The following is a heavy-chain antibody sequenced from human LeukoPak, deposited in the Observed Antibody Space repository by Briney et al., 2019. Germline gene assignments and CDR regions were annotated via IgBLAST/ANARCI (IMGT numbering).Heavy chain of an antibody. CDR3: ARASYSYDINGWVPFDY. CDR1: GGSFTGYY. J-gene: IGHJ4*02. D-gene: IGHD3-22*01. V-gene: IGHV4-34*01. CDR2: IHHSGAI. Sequence: PSETLSLTCAVYGGSFTGYYWSWIRQPPGKGLEWIAEIHHSGAINYNPSLKPRVAISRDTSKNQISLKLTSVTAADTAVYYCARASYSYDINGWVPFDYWGQGTLVTVSS.